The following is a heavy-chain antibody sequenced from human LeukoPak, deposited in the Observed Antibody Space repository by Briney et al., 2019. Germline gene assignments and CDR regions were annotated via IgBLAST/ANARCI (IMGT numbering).Heavy chain of an antibody. CDR1: GGSISSGGYY. J-gene: IGHJ3*02. D-gene: IGHD4-17*01. CDR3: ACCGDYNPNRDAFDI. CDR2: IYYSGST. V-gene: IGHV4-31*03. Sequence: PSQTLSLTCTVSGGSISSGGYYWSWIRQHPGKGLEWIGYIYYSGSTYYNPSLKSRVTISVDTSKNQFSLKLSSVTAADTAVYYCACCGDYNPNRDAFDIWGQGTMVTVSS.